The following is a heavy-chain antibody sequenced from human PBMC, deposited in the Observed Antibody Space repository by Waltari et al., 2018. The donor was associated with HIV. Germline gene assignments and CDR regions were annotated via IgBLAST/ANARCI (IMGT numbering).Heavy chain of an antibody. V-gene: IGHV1-69*12. Sequence: HLLQSGVAVRKLGSRVKVPCRSSGGTFGAYAVSGVGQAPAQGLEWMGGIIPIFGTANYAQKFQGRVTITADESTSTAYMELSSLRSEDTAVYYCARGGDSSGYYYASYFDYWGQGTLVTVSS. CDR2: IIPIFGTA. CDR1: GGTFGAYA. D-gene: IGHD3-22*01. J-gene: IGHJ4*02. CDR3: ARGGDSSGYYYASYFDY.